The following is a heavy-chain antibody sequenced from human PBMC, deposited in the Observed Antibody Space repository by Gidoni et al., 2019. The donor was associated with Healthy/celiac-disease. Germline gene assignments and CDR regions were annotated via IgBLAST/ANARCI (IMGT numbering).Heavy chain of an antibody. Sequence: QVQLQQWGAGLLKPSETLSLPCAVYGGSFSGYYWTWIRQPPGKGLEWIGEINHSGSTNYNPSLKSRVTISVDTSKNQFSLKLSSVTAADTAVYYCARGGGHSSGWYDYWGQGTLVTVSS. CDR3: ARGGGHSSGWYDY. D-gene: IGHD6-19*01. V-gene: IGHV4-34*01. CDR2: INHSGST. CDR1: GGSFSGYY. J-gene: IGHJ4*02.